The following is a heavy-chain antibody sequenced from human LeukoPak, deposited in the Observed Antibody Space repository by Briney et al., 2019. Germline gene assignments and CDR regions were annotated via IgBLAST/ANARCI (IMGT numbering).Heavy chain of an antibody. V-gene: IGHV3-7*01. J-gene: IGHJ3*02. CDR1: GFTFSSYW. D-gene: IGHD3-22*01. CDR3: ARVTMIVVVNDDAFDI. CDR2: IKQDGSEK. Sequence: GGSLRLSCAASGFTFSSYWMSWVRQAPGKGLEWVANIKQDGSEKYYVDSVKGRFTISRDNAKNSLYLQMNSLRAEDTAVYYCARVTMIVVVNDDAFDIWGQGTMVTVSS.